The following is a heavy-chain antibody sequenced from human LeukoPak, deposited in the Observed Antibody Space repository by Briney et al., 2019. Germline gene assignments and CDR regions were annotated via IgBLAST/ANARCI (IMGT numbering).Heavy chain of an antibody. CDR2: IYTSGST. CDR3: AREGGGRIAAAGTRYYYYYYGMDV. Sequence: PSETLSLTCTVSGGSISSYYWSWIRQPAGKGLEWIGRIYTSGSTNHNPSLKSRVTMSVDTSKNQFSLKLSSVTAADTAVYYCAREGGGRIAAAGTRYYYYYYGMDVWGQGTTVTVSS. V-gene: IGHV4-4*07. CDR1: GGSISSYY. J-gene: IGHJ6*02. D-gene: IGHD6-13*01.